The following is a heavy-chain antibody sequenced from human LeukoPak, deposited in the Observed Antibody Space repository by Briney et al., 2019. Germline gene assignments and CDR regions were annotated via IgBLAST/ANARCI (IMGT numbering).Heavy chain of an antibody. CDR2: ISYDGSNK. D-gene: IGHD3-10*01. J-gene: IGHJ4*02. CDR1: GFTLSSYD. Sequence: GGSLRLSCAASGFTLSSYDMHWVRQAPGKGLEWVAVISYDGSNKYYADSVKGRFTISRDNSKNTLFLQMNSLRAEDTAVYYCARGYEYYYGSGSYYNLFDYWGQGTLVTVSS. V-gene: IGHV3-30*03. CDR3: ARGYEYYYGSGSYYNLFDY.